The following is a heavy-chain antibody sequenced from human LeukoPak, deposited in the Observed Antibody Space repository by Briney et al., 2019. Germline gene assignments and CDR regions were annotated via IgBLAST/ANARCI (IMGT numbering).Heavy chain of an antibody. D-gene: IGHD3-16*01. J-gene: IGHJ2*01. CDR2: ISYDGSNK. CDR1: GFTFSSYS. V-gene: IGHV3-30*03. Sequence: GGSLRLSCAASGFTFSSYSMHWVRQAPGGGLEWVAVISYDGSNKYCEDSVRGRFTTSRDNSQNTLYLEMNSLRYEDTALYYCAREAAWGNWYFDLWGRGTLVTVSS. CDR3: AREAAWGNWYFDL.